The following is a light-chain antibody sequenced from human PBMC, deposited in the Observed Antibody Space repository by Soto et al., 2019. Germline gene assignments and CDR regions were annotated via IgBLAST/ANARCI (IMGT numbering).Light chain of an antibody. Sequence: DIEMTQPPLSLPVTPGEPASISCRSSQSLLHSNGYTFLDWYLQKPGQSPQVLISLGFNRASGVPDRFSGSGSGTDFTLKISRVEAEDVGVYYCMQALQIPHTFGQGTKLEIK. CDR1: QSLLHSNGYTF. CDR3: MQALQIPHT. J-gene: IGKJ2*01. CDR2: LGF. V-gene: IGKV2-28*01.